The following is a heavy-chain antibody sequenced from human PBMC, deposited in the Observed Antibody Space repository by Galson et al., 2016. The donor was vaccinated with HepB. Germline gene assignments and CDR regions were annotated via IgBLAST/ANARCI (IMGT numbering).Heavy chain of an antibody. J-gene: IGHJ6*02. CDR3: ARDGRELVSHDYYSYMDV. Sequence: SLRLSCAVSGFTFNSYSMNWVRQAPGKGLEWVSSVSIGSSYRYYADSVKGRFTISRDNAKNSLYLQMNSLRAEDTAVYYCARDGRELVSHDYYSYMDVWGQGTTVTVSS. CDR1: GFTFNSYS. V-gene: IGHV3-21*01. D-gene: IGHD1-7*01. CDR2: VSIGSSYR.